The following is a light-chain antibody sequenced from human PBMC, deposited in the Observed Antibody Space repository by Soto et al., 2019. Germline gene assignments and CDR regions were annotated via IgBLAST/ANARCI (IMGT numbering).Light chain of an antibody. J-gene: IGKJ1*01. CDR3: HKYNDWPQS. CDR2: VAS. V-gene: IGKV3-15*01. Sequence: EIFMTQCPGTLSVSPGKRATLSCSASHSVGSNLALYQQKPGEASRLLIYVASTRATSIPARFSASVSGTEFTLTITGLHPEAFGVYFCHKYNDWPQSFGQGTKVDIQ. CDR1: HSVGSN.